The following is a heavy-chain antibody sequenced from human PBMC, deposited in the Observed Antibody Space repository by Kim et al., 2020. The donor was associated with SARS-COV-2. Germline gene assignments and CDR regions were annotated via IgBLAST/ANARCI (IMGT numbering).Heavy chain of an antibody. V-gene: IGHV4-39*01. D-gene: IGHD3-10*01. CDR3: ARSPPRRFGEFVYWFDP. Sequence: SETLSLTCTVSGGSISSSSYYWGWIRQPPGQGLEWSGSSYYSGSTYYNPSLKSRGTIYVDTSKNQFSLQLSSVTAADTAVYYCARSPPRRFGEFVYWFDPWGQGTLGTVSS. CDR2: SYYSGST. J-gene: IGHJ5*02. CDR1: GGSISSSSYY.